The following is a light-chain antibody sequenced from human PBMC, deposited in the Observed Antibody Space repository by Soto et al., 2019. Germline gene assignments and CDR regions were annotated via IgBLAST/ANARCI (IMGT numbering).Light chain of an antibody. V-gene: IGLV2-8*01. J-gene: IGLJ2*01. CDR2: EVS. CDR3: SSYAGSNEQGWVV. Sequence: QSALTQPPSASGSPGQSVTISCTGTSSDVGGYNYVSWYQQHPGKAPKLMIYEVSKRPSGVPDRFSGSKSGNTASLTVSGLQAEDEADYYCSSYAGSNEQGWVVFGGGTQLTVL. CDR1: SSDVGGYNY.